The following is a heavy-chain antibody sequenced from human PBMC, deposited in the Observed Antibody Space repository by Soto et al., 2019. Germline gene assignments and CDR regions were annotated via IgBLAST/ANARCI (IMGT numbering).Heavy chain of an antibody. CDR1: GGSFSGYY. J-gene: IGHJ4*02. D-gene: IGHD1-1*01. Sequence: SETLSLTCAVYGGSFSGYYWNWIRQPPGKGLEWIGEISHGGSTNYNPSLKSRVTISIDTSKNQFSLKVTSVSAADTAIYYCASRKYIWNYRAYFFENWVLGPLVTVSS. CDR3: ASRKYIWNYRAYFFEN. V-gene: IGHV4-34*01. CDR2: ISHGGST.